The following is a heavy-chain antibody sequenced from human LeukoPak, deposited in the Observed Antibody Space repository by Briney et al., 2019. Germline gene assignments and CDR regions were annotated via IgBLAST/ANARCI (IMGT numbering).Heavy chain of an antibody. CDR3: ARVGTGYSSGWYDY. CDR2: IYYSGST. J-gene: IGHJ4*02. D-gene: IGHD6-19*01. CDR1: GGSISSGGYS. V-gene: IGHV4-61*08. Sequence: SETLSLTCAVSGGSISSGGYSWSWIRQPPGKGLEWIGYIYYSGSTNYNPSLKSRVTISVDTSKNQFSLKLSSVTAADTAVYYCARVGTGYSSGWYDYWGRGTLVTVSS.